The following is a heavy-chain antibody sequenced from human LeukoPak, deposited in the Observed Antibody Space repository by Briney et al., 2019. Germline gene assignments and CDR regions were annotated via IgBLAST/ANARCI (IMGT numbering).Heavy chain of an antibody. CDR1: GYTFTTYG. V-gene: IGHV1-18*01. CDR3: AREAGLWFGELSYYFDY. D-gene: IGHD3-10*01. Sequence: ASVKVSCKASGYTFTTYGISWVRQAPGQGLEWMGWISAYNGNTNYAQKLQGRVTMTTDISTSTAYMELRSLRSDDTAVYYCAREAGLWFGELSYYFDYWGQGTLVTVSS. CDR2: ISAYNGNT. J-gene: IGHJ4*02.